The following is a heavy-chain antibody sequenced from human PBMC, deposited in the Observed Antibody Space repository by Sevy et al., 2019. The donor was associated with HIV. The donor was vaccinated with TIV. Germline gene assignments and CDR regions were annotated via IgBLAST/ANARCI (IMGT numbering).Heavy chain of an antibody. CDR3: AGEGNRERQTISFDS. D-gene: IGHD6-25*01. CDR1: GLRFNYHN. V-gene: IGHV3-48*02. CDR2: ISNSGSTT. Sequence: GGSLRLSCAASGLRFNYHNMNWVRQAPGKGLEWISYISNSGSTTYFADSVRGRFTISRDKTKNSLFLEMDNLTDEDTAEYYSAGEGNRERQTISFDSWGQGTQVTVSS. J-gene: IGHJ4*02.